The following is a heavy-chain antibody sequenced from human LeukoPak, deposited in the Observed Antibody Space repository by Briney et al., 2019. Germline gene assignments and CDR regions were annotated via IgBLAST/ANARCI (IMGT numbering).Heavy chain of an antibody. D-gene: IGHD5-24*01. CDR3: ASADGYKIDY. CDR1: GDSISGSSYY. J-gene: IGHJ4*02. CDR2: IYYGGST. V-gene: IGHV4-39*01. Sequence: PSETLSLTCTVSGDSISGSSYYWGWIRQPPGKGLEWIGNIYYGGSTYYNPSLKSRVSISVDTSNNQFSLKVSSVTVADTAVYYCASADGYKIDYWGQGTLVTVSS.